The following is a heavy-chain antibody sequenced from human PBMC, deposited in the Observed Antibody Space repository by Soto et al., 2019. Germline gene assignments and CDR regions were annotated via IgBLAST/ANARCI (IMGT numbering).Heavy chain of an antibody. D-gene: IGHD3-10*01. CDR3: AKGGSGSYYLYYFDY. J-gene: IGHJ4*02. CDR1: GFTFTSYA. V-gene: IGHV3-23*01. CDR2: ITGSGGST. Sequence: GGSLRLSCAVSGFTFTSYAMSWVRQTPGKGLEWVSAITGSGGSTYYADSVKGRFTISRDNSKNMVYLQMSSLRADDTAIFYCAKGGSGSYYLYYFDYWGQGALVTVSS.